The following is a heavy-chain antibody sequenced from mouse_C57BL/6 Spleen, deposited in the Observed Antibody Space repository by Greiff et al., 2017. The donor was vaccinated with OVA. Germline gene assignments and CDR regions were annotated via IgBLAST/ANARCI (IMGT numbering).Heavy chain of an antibody. D-gene: IGHD1-1*01. V-gene: IGHV5-17*01. J-gene: IGHJ2*01. CDR2: ISSGSSTI. Sequence: EVQLVESGGGLVKPGGSLKLSCAASGFTFSDYGMHWVRQAPEKGLEWVAYISSGSSTIYYADTVKGRVTISRDNAKNTLFLQMTSLRSEDTAMYYCARRSNGPYGSFFDYWGQGTTLTVSS. CDR3: ARRSNGPYGSFFDY. CDR1: GFTFSDYG.